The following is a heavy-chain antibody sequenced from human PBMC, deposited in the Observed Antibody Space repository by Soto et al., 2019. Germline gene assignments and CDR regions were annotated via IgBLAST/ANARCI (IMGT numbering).Heavy chain of an antibody. CDR3: ARGIAAAGTAVAADYYYYGMDV. J-gene: IGHJ6*02. V-gene: IGHV3-21*01. D-gene: IGHD6-13*01. CDR1: RFTFSSYS. CDR2: ISSSSSYI. Sequence: PGGSLRLSCAASRFTFSSYSMNWVRQAPGKGLEWVSSISSSSSYIYYADSVKGRFTISRDNAKNSLYLQMNSLRAEDTAVYYCARGIAAAGTAVAADYYYYGMDVWGQGTTVAVSS.